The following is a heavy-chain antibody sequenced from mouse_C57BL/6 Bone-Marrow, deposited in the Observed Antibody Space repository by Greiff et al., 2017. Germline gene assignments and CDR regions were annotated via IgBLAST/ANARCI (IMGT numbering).Heavy chain of an antibody. CDR3: ARRPYDGYYYAMDY. CDR1: GFTFSSYG. CDR2: ISSGGSYT. J-gene: IGHJ4*01. Sequence: EVKLVESGGDLVKPGGSLKLSCAASGFTFSSYGMSWVRQTPDKRLEWVATISSGGSYTYYPDSVKGRFTISRDNAKNTLYLQMSSLKSEDTAMYYCARRPYDGYYYAMDYWGQGTSVTVSS. V-gene: IGHV5-6*02. D-gene: IGHD2-3*01.